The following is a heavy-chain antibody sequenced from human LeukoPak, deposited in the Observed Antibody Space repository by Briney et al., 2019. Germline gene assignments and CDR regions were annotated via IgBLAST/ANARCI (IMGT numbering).Heavy chain of an antibody. Sequence: SETLSLTCAVYGGSFSGYYWSWIRQPPGKGLEWIGEINHSGSTNYNPSLKSRVTISVDTSKNQFSLKLSSVTAADTAVYYCARGKRTGSSSWYYYYYYMDVWGKGTTVTVSS. J-gene: IGHJ6*03. CDR2: INHSGST. CDR1: GGSFSGYY. V-gene: IGHV4-34*01. D-gene: IGHD6-13*01. CDR3: ARGKRTGSSSWYYYYYYMDV.